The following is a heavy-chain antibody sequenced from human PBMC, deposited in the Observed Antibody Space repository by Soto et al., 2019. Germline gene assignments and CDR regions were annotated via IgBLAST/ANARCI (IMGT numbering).Heavy chain of an antibody. CDR2: IDPSDSYT. J-gene: IGHJ4*02. D-gene: IGHD4-17*01. CDR3: AIQRSTNNGDDY. V-gene: IGHV5-10-1*01. Sequence: GESLKISCKGSGYSFTSYWISWVRQMPGKGLEWMGRIDPSDSYTNYSPSFQGHVTISADKSISTAYLQWSSLKASDTAMYYCAIQRSTNNGDDYWGQGTLVTVSS. CDR1: GYSFTSYW.